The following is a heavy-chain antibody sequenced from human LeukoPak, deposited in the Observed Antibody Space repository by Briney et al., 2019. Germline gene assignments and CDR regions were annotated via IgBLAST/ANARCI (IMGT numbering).Heavy chain of an antibody. CDR1: GFTFSNYA. CDR2: ITASGGST. D-gene: IGHD6-13*01. Sequence: GGSLRLSCAAAGFTFSNYAMSWVRQAPGKGLEWVSVITASGGSTYYADSVKGRFTISRDNSKNTLHLQVNSLRADDAAIYYCAKKSSSSWPNFDFWGQGTLVTVSS. CDR3: AKKSSSSWPNFDF. J-gene: IGHJ4*02. V-gene: IGHV3-23*01.